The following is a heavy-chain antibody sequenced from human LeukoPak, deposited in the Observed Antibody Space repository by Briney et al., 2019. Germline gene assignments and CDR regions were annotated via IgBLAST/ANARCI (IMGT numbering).Heavy chain of an antibody. CDR1: GFTFSSYW. J-gene: IGHJ4*02. CDR3: ASQYDSSGYYGDY. CDR2: IKQDGSEK. V-gene: IGHV3-7*01. D-gene: IGHD3-22*01. Sequence: GGSLRLSCAASGFTFSSYWMSWVRQAPGKGLEWVANIKQDGSEKYYVDSVKGRFTIPRDNAKNSLYLQMNSLRAEDTAVYYCASQYDSSGYYGDYWGQGTLVTVSS.